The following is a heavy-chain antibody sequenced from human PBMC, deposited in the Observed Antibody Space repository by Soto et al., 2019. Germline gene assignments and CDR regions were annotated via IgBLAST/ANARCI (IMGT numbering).Heavy chain of an antibody. V-gene: IGHV4-39*01. CDR1: GGSISSSSYY. CDR3: ARLAVIAPRLTPNWFDP. Sequence: SETLSLTCTVSGGSISSSSYYWGWIRQPPGKGLEWIGIIYYSGSTFYNASLRGRVTISVDKSKNQFSLKLSSVTAADTAVYFCARLAVIAPRLTPNWFDPWGQGTLVTVSS. CDR2: IYYSGST. D-gene: IGHD2-21*01. J-gene: IGHJ5*02.